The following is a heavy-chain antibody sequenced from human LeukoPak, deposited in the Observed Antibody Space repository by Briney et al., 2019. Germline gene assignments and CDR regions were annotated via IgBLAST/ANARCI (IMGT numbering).Heavy chain of an antibody. CDR3: AKGLSISVAGVDY. D-gene: IGHD6-19*01. Sequence: GGSLRLSCAASGFTFSSYAMAWVRQAPGKGLEWASGISAGGHSTFYADSVQGRFTISRDNSQKALSLHMNSLRAEDTAVYYCAKGLSISVAGVDYWGQGTLVSVSS. J-gene: IGHJ4*02. CDR2: ISAGGHST. V-gene: IGHV3-23*01. CDR1: GFTFSSYA.